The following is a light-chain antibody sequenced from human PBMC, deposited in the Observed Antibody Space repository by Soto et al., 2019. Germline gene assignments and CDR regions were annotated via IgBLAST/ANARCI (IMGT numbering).Light chain of an antibody. J-gene: IGKJ5*01. V-gene: IGKV3-15*01. CDR1: QSVGTN. Sequence: IVMTQSPGTLSALPGQSATLPCRASQSVGTNLAWYQQKPGQAPRLLIYGASTRSTGIPVRFSGSGSGTEFTLPISNLHSNDLAVYYCQQDNQCCPLTFGQGTRLE. CDR3: QQDNQCCPLT. CDR2: GAS.